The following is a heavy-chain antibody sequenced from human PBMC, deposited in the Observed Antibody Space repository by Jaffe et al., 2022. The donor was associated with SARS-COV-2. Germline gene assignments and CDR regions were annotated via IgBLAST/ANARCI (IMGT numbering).Heavy chain of an antibody. CDR1: GFTFSSYW. Sequence: EVQLVESGGGLVQPGGSLRLSCAASGFTFSSYWMSWVRQAPGKGLEWVANIKQDGSEKYYVDSVKGRFTISRDNAKNSLYLQMNSLRAEDTAVYYCARFVRAGSFGEFNYFDYWGQGTLVTVSS. V-gene: IGHV3-7*01. D-gene: IGHD3-10*01. CDR2: IKQDGSEK. CDR3: ARFVRAGSFGEFNYFDY. J-gene: IGHJ4*02.